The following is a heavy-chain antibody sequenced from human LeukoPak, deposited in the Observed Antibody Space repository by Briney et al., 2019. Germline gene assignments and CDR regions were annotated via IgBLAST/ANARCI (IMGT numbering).Heavy chain of an antibody. CDR1: GYTFPTHW. Sequence: GESLKISCVASGYTFPTHWIAWVRQMPGKDLEWMGFIYPADSDTRYTPPFQGQVTISVDKSINTAYLQWHSLKASDSAMYYCARGTWPQQIRGFVIWGQGTMVTVSS. J-gene: IGHJ3*02. V-gene: IGHV5-51*01. CDR2: IYPADSDT. D-gene: IGHD5-12*01. CDR3: ARGTWPQQIRGFVI.